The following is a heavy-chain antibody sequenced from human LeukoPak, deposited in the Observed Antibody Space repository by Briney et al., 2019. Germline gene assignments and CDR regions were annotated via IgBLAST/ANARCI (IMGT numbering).Heavy chain of an antibody. J-gene: IGHJ3*02. CDR3: AKDVVLGWLQLHDAFDI. CDR2: TSYDGNNR. D-gene: IGHD5-24*01. CDR1: GFIFSNYP. V-gene: IGHV3-30-3*01. Sequence: GRSLRLSCAASGFIFSNYPMHWVRQAPGKGLEWVAFTSYDGNNRHYADFVEGRFTISRDNSKNTLYLQMNSLRAEDTAVYYCAKDVVLGWLQLHDAFDIWGQGTMATVSS.